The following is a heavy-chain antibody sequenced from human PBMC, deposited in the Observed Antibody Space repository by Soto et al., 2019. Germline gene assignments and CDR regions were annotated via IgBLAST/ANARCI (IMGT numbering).Heavy chain of an antibody. J-gene: IGHJ6*02. CDR3: ARLRSPQYFYYGMDV. CDR1: GYSFTKYW. CDR2: IYPDDSDI. V-gene: IGHV5-51*01. Sequence: GESLKLSCKVSGYSFTKYWIGWVRQMPGKGLEWMGIIYPDDSDIRYSPSFQGQVTISADKSISTAYLQWSSLKASDSAMYYCARLRSPQYFYYGMDVWGQGTTVTVSS. D-gene: IGHD2-2*01.